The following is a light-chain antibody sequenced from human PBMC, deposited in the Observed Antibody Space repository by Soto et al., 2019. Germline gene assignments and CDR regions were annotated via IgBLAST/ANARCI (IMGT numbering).Light chain of an antibody. CDR2: AAS. CDR1: QGISSY. Sequence: DIQVPQSPATLSASVGDSVTITCRASQGISSYLAWYQQKPGKAPKLLIYAASTLQSGVPSRFRGSGSGTDFTLTISSLQSEDFEVYYCQQYNNWPITFGQGTRLEIK. CDR3: QQYNNWPIT. V-gene: IGKV1-9*01. J-gene: IGKJ5*01.